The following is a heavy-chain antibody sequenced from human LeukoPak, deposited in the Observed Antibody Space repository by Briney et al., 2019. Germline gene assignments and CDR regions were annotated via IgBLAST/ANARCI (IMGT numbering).Heavy chain of an antibody. Sequence: SETLSLTCTVSGGSISSSSYYWGWIRQPPEKGLEWIGSIYYSGSTYYNPSLKSRVTISVDTSKNQFSLKLSSVTAADTAVYYCARQELRVDYWGQGTLVTVSS. V-gene: IGHV4-39*01. CDR2: IYYSGST. CDR1: GGSISSSSYY. D-gene: IGHD3-10*01. J-gene: IGHJ4*02. CDR3: ARQELRVDY.